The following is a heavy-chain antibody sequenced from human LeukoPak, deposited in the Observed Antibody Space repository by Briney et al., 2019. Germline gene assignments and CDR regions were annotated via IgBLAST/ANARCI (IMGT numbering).Heavy chain of an antibody. Sequence: PGGSLGLSCAASGFTFSSYAMHWVRQAPGKGLEWVAVISYDGSNKYYADSVKGRFAISRDNSKNTLYLQMNSLRAEDTAVYYCARDETYYYGSGSYSLSLGYWGQGTLVTVSS. CDR2: ISYDGSNK. CDR3: ARDETYYYGSGSYSLSLGY. J-gene: IGHJ4*02. D-gene: IGHD3-10*01. V-gene: IGHV3-30*09. CDR1: GFTFSSYA.